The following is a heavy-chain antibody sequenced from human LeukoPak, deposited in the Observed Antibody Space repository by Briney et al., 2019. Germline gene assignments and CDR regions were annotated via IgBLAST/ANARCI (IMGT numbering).Heavy chain of an antibody. CDR3: ARTSYYDSSGYYLPY. D-gene: IGHD3-22*01. J-gene: IGHJ4*02. V-gene: IGHV4-34*01. Sequence: SETLSXXCAVYGXSFSDYYWSWIRQPPGKGLEWIGEINHSGNTNYNPSLKSRVTISVDTSKNQFSLKLSSVTAADTALYYCARTSYYDSSGYYLPYWGQRTLVTVSS. CDR1: GXSFSDYY. CDR2: INHSGNT.